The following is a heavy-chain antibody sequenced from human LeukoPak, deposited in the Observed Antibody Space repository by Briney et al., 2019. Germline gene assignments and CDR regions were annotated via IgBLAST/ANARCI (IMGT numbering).Heavy chain of an antibody. D-gene: IGHD3-22*01. CDR3: AKDPTDFDSSGQTYFDY. J-gene: IGHJ4*02. Sequence: PGGSLRLSCAASGFTFSNAWMSWVRQAPGKGLEWVSAISTSGGRTFYADSVKGRFTISRDNSKNTLYLHMNSLKAEDTAIYYCAKDPTDFDSSGQTYFDYWGQGTLVTVSP. CDR1: GFTFSNAW. CDR2: ISTSGGRT. V-gene: IGHV3-23*01.